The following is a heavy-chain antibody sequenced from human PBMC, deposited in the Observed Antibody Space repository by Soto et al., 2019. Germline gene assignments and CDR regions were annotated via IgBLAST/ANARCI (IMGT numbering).Heavy chain of an antibody. CDR1: GYTFINYY. CDR2: ISPKSGAT. CDR3: ARPPGYISDWQYFDL. J-gene: IGHJ4*02. V-gene: IGHV1-2*02. Sequence: GASVKVSCKASGYTFINYYMHWVRQAPGQGFEWMGRISPKSGATNYAQKFQGRVSMTWDTSLKTAYMELSGLMSEDTAVYYCARPPGYISDWQYFDLWGQGTLVTVSS. D-gene: IGHD2-21*02.